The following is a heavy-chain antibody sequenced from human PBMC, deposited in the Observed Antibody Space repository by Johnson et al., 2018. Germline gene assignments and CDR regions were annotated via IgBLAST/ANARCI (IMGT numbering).Heavy chain of an antibody. D-gene: IGHD3-10*01. CDR3: ERTRVTNGYYYSYMEV. Sequence: VQLLETGPGLVTPSETLSLTCSLSGGSISTYYWTWIRQPPGKGLEWIGYIHYSGTTQFNPSLKRRVTISVDTSKKQFSLELSSVTAADHAVYYCERTRVTNGYYYSYMEVWAKGTTVTVSS. J-gene: IGHJ6*03. V-gene: IGHV4-59*01. CDR2: IHYSGTT. CDR1: GGSISTYY.